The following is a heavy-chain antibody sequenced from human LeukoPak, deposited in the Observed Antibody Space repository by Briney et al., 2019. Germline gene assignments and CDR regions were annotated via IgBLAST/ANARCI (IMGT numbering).Heavy chain of an antibody. J-gene: IGHJ4*02. V-gene: IGHV4-59*08. CDR3: ARLGDGDNLRYFDY. D-gene: IGHD5-24*01. CDR2: IYYSGST. Sequence: SETLSLTCTVSGDSISGNYWTWIRHPPGNGLEWIGYIYYSGSTNYNASLKSRVTISVDTSKNQFSLKLSSVTAADTAVYYCARLGDGDNLRYFDYWGQGTLVTVSS. CDR1: GDSISGNY.